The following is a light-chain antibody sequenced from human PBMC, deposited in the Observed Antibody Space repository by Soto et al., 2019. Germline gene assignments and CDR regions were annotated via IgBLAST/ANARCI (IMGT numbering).Light chain of an antibody. V-gene: IGLV4-60*02. CDR3: ETWDSLVV. Sequence: QPVLTQSSSASASLGSSVKLTCTLSSGHSSYIIAWHQQQPGKAPRYLMKLEGSGTYIRGSGVPDRFSGSSSGADRYLIISNLQFEDEADYYCETWDSLVVFGGGTKLTVL. J-gene: IGLJ2*01. CDR2: LEGSGTY. CDR1: SGHSSYI.